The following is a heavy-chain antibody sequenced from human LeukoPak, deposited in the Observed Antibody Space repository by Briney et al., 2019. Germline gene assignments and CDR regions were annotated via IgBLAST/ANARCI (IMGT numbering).Heavy chain of an antibody. CDR3: ARQRVTGTSWSDP. CDR1: GGSISSSSYY. V-gene: IGHV4-39*01. CDR2: IYYSGST. D-gene: IGHD1-7*01. Sequence: SETLSLTCTVSGGSISSSSYYWGWIRQPPGNGLEWIGSIYYSGSTYYNPSLKSRVTISVDTSKNQFSLKLSSVTAADTAVYYCARQRVTGTSWSDPWGQGTLVTVSS. J-gene: IGHJ5*02.